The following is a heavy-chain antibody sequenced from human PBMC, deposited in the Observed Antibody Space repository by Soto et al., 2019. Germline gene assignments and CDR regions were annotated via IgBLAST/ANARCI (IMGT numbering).Heavy chain of an antibody. J-gene: IGHJ6*03. V-gene: IGHV1-18*01. CDR1: GYTFTSYG. D-gene: IGHD5-12*01. Sequence: ASVKVSCKASGYTFTSYGISWVRQAPGQGLEWMGWISAYNGNTNYAQKLQGRVTMTTDTSTSTAYMELRSLRSDDTAVYYCARLLSGYSGTYYYYMDVWGKGTKVTVSS. CDR3: ARLLSGYSGTYYYYMDV. CDR2: ISAYNGNT.